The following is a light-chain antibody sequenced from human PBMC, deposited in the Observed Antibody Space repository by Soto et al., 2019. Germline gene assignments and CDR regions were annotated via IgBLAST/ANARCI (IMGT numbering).Light chain of an antibody. V-gene: IGKV3-11*01. J-gene: IGKJ1*01. CDR1: QSVSSY. Sequence: EIVLTQSPATLSLSPGEGATVSCRASQSVSSYLAWYQQKPGQTPRLLIYDASNRATDIPARFSGSGSGTDFTLTISSLAPEDSAVYYCQQPSNWPVTFGQGTTVEIK. CDR2: DAS. CDR3: QQPSNWPVT.